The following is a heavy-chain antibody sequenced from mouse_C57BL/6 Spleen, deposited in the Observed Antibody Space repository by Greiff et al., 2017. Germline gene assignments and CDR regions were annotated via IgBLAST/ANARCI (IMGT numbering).Heavy chain of an antibody. D-gene: IGHD2-3*01. CDR1: GYTFTDYY. CDR2: INPNNGGT. CDR3: ASSWLLREAMDY. J-gene: IGHJ4*01. Sequence: EVQLQQSGPELVKPGASVKISCKASGYTFTDYYMNWVKQSHGKSLEWIGDINPNNGGTSYNQKFKGKATLTVDKSSSTAYMELRSLTSEDSAVYYCASSWLLREAMDYWGQGTSVTVSS. V-gene: IGHV1-26*01.